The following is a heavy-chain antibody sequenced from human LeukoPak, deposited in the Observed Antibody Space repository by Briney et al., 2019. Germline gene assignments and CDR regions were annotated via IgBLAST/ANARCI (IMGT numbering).Heavy chain of an antibody. CDR3: ASGLLVVGYGSDYYYYYYMDV. V-gene: IGHV1-69*13. J-gene: IGHJ6*03. CDR1: GGTFSSYA. CDR2: IIPIFGTA. D-gene: IGHD5-12*01. Sequence: ASVKVSCKASGGTFSSYAISWVRQAPGQGLEWMGGIIPIFGTANYAQKFQGRVTITADESTSTAYMELSSLRSEDTAVYYCASGLLVVGYGSDYYYYYYMDVWGKGTTVTISS.